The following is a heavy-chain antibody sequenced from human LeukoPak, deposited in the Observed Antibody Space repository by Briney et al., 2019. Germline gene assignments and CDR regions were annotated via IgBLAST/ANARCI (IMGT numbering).Heavy chain of an antibody. CDR1: GYKFTSYW. CDR2: IYPDDSDT. Sequence: GEPLKISCNGSGYKFTSYWIAWVRQMPGKGLEWMGMIYPDDSDTRYSPSFQGHVTISADKSITTAYLQWSSLKASDTAMYYCARHIGLTTRYLDFWGQGTLVTVSS. V-gene: IGHV5-51*01. J-gene: IGHJ4*02. CDR3: ARHIGLTTRYLDF. D-gene: IGHD4/OR15-4a*01.